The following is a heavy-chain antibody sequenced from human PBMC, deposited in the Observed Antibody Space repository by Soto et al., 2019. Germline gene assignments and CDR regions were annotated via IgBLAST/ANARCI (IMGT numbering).Heavy chain of an antibody. CDR2: ISYDGSNK. J-gene: IGHJ6*02. CDR1: GFTFSSYG. D-gene: IGHD6-19*01. Sequence: QVQLVESGGGVVQPGRSLRLSCAASGFTFSSYGMHWVRQAPGKGLEWVAVISYDGSNKYYADSVKGRFTISRDNSKTTLYLQMTSLRAEDRAVYYCAKEKAVAVPGRGGYYYNGRDVWAKGPRSPSP. CDR3: AKEKAVAVPGRGGYYYNGRDV. V-gene: IGHV3-30*18.